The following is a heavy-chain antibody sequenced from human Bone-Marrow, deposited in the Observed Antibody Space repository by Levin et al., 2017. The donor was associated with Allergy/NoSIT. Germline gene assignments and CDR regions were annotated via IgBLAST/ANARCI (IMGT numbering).Heavy chain of an antibody. V-gene: IGHV3-30*18. J-gene: IGHJ6*02. Sequence: GESLKISCAASGFTLGNYGINWVRLAPGKGLEWVAVISYDGTFQNYVDSVKGRFTVSRDNSKNTVYLQVNSLRADDTAVYYCAKDRYPGDSTSGMDVWGQGTTVTVSS. CDR3: AKDRYPGDSTSGMDV. CDR2: ISYDGTFQ. D-gene: IGHD3-10*01. CDR1: GFTLGNYG.